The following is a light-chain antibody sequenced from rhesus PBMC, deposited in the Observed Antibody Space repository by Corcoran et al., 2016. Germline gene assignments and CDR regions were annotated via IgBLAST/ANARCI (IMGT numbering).Light chain of an antibody. Sequence: EIVMMQSPATLSLSPGERATLSCRASQSVSSNLAWYQQKPGQAPSLLLVGASSRAPGIPDRFSGNGAGTDFTLPISSLEPEDFAVYCCQQYSSWPLTFGGGTKVEIK. CDR2: GAS. CDR1: QSVSSN. V-gene: IGKV3-42*03. CDR3: QQYSSWPLT. J-gene: IGKJ4*01.